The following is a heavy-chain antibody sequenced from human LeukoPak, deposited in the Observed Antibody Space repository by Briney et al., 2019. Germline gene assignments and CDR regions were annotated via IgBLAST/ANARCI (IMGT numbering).Heavy chain of an antibody. CDR3: ARAPRYGLDY. CDR1: GGSISSYY. V-gene: IGHV4-59*01. Sequence: PSETLSLTCTVSGGSISSYYWSWIRQPPGKGLEWIGYIYYSGSTNYNPSLKSRVTISVDTSKNQSSLKLSSVTAADTAVYYCARAPRYGLDYWGQGTLVTVSS. J-gene: IGHJ4*02. D-gene: IGHD5-18*01. CDR2: IYYSGST.